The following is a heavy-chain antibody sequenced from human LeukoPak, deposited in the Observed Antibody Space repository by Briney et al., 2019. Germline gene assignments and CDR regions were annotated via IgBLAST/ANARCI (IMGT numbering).Heavy chain of an antibody. V-gene: IGHV3-21*04. D-gene: IGHD6-19*01. J-gene: IGHJ4*02. CDR2: ISSSSSYI. Sequence: GGSLRLSCAASGFTFSSYSMNWVRQAPGKGLEWVSSISSSSSYIYYADSVKGRFTISRDNSKNTLYLQMNSLRAEDTAVYYCAKGGWSYYFDYWGQGTLVTVSS. CDR1: GFTFSSYS. CDR3: AKGGWSYYFDY.